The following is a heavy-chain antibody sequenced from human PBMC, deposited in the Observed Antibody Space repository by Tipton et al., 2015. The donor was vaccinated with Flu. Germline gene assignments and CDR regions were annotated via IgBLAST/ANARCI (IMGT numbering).Heavy chain of an antibody. CDR1: GYTFTSYY. CDR2: INPSGGST. J-gene: IGHJ6*03. CDR3: ARDLAPLSRYSSPSEGYMDV. D-gene: IGHD6-13*01. Sequence: QLVQSGAEVKKPGASVKVSCKASGYTFTSYYMHWVRQAPGQGLERMGIINPSGGSTSYAQKLQGRVTMTRDTSTSTVYMELSSLRSEDTAVYYCARDLAPLSRYSSPSEGYMDVWGKGTTVTVSS. V-gene: IGHV1-46*04.